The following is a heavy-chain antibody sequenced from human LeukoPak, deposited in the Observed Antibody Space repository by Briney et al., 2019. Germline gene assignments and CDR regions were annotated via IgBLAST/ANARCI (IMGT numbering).Heavy chain of an antibody. CDR1: GYTFTDYY. CDR2: INPNSGGT. V-gene: IGHV1-2*06. CDR3: ARHVYCRSTSCSYYYYDMDV. J-gene: IGHJ6*03. Sequence: ASVKVSCKASGYTFTDYYMHWVRQAPGQGLELMGRINPNSGGTNYAQKFQGRVTMTRDTSISTAYMELSRLRSDDTAVYYCARHVYCRSTSCSYYYYDMDVWGKGTTVTVSS. D-gene: IGHD2-2*01.